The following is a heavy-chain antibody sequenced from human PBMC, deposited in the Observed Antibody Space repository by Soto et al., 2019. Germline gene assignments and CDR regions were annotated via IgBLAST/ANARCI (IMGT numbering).Heavy chain of an antibody. V-gene: IGHV4-39*07. CDR1: GGSISSSSYY. J-gene: IGHJ4*02. D-gene: IGHD2-21*01. CDR2: IYYSGST. Sequence: PSETLSLTCTVSGGSISSSSYYWGWIRQPPGKGLEWIGSIYYSGSTNYNPSLKSRVTISVDTSKSQFSLKLSSVTAADTAVYYCARDRLDYFDYWGQGTPVTVSS. CDR3: ARDRLDYFDY.